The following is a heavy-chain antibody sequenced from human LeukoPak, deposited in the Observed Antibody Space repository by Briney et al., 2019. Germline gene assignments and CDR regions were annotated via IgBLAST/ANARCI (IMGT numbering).Heavy chain of an antibody. CDR1: GGSFSGYY. V-gene: IGHV4-34*01. J-gene: IGHJ5*02. CDR2: INHSGST. D-gene: IGHD3-16*02. Sequence: PSETLSLTCAVYGGSFSGYYWSWIRQPPGKGLEWIGEINHSGSTNYNPSLKSRVTISVDTSKNQFSLKLSSVTAADTAVYYCARGAITFGGVIVISRWFDPWGRGTLVTVSS. CDR3: ARGAITFGGVIVISRWFDP.